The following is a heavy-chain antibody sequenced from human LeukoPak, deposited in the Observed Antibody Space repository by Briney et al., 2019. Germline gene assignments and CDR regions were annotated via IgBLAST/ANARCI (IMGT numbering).Heavy chain of an antibody. D-gene: IGHD1-26*01. J-gene: IGHJ5*02. V-gene: IGHV4-39*01. Sequence: PSETPSLTCTVSGDSISSGNYYWGWIRQPPGKGLEWIGSIYYSGSTYYNPSLKSRVTISVDTSKNQFSLKLSSVTAADTAVYYCARRVSYRNCFDPWGQGTLVTVSS. CDR2: IYYSGST. CDR3: ARRVSYRNCFDP. CDR1: GDSISSGNYY.